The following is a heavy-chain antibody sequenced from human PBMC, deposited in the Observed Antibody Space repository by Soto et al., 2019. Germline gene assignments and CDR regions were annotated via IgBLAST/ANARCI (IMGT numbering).Heavy chain of an antibody. Sequence: QVTLKESGPVLVQPTEPLTLTCTVSGFSLSNARMGVSWIRQPPGKALEWLAHIFSNDEKSYSTSLKSRLTISKDTSKSQVVLTMTNMDPVDTATYYCARIPSYDFWSGYYTGWFDPWGQGTLVTVSS. J-gene: IGHJ5*02. V-gene: IGHV2-26*01. CDR3: ARIPSYDFWSGYYTGWFDP. CDR2: IFSNDEK. D-gene: IGHD3-3*01. CDR1: GFSLSNARMG.